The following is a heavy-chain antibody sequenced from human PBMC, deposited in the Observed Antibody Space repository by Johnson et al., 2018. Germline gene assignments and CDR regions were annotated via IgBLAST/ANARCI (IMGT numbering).Heavy chain of an antibody. CDR1: GFTFDDYA. V-gene: IGHV3-9*01. Sequence: EVQLVESGGGLVQPGRSLRLSCAASGFTFDDYAMHWVRQAPGKGLEWVSGISWNSGSIGYADSVKGRFTISRDNAKNSLYLQMNSLRAEDTALYYCAKDSHAPIGALDSWGQGTMVTVSS. CDR2: ISWNSGSI. J-gene: IGHJ3*02. D-gene: IGHD2-2*02. CDR3: AKDSHAPIGALDS.